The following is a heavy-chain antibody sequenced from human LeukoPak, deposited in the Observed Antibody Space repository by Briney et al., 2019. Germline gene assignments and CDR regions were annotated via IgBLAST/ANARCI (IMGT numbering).Heavy chain of an antibody. D-gene: IGHD3-16*02. Sequence: KPSETLSLTCTVSGGSISSGGYYWSWIRQHPGKGLEWIGYIYYSGSTYYNPSLKSRVTISVDTSKNQFSLKLSSVTAADTAMYYCAREMGGYTRFDPWGQGTLVTVSS. J-gene: IGHJ5*02. CDR3: AREMGGYTRFDP. V-gene: IGHV4-31*03. CDR2: IYYSGST. CDR1: GGSISSGGYY.